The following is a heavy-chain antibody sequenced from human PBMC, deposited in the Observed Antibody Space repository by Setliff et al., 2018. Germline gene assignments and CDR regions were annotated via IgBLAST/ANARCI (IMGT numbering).Heavy chain of an antibody. J-gene: IGHJ3*02. CDR2: MNPNSGNT. CDR1: GYTFTSYD. V-gene: IGHV1-8*03. Sequence: ASVKVSCKASGYTFTSYDINWVRQATGQGLEWMGWMNPNSGNTGYAQKFKGRVTITRNTSISTAYMELSSLRSADTAVYYCARVTTDYDFWSGYYSNDAFDIWGQGTMVTVSS. CDR3: ARVTTDYDFWSGYYSNDAFDI. D-gene: IGHD3-3*01.